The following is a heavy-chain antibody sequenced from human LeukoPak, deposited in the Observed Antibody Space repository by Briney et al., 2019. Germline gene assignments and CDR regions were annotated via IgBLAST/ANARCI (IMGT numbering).Heavy chain of an antibody. V-gene: IGHV1-69*13. CDR1: GGTFRSYA. J-gene: IGHJ6*03. CDR2: IIPIFGTA. CDR3: ARGGMVRTRSITYYYYMDV. Sequence: SVKVSCKTSGGTFRSYAISWVRQAPGQGLEWMGGIIPIFGTANYAQKFQGRVTITADESTSTAYMELSSLRSEDTAVYYCARGGMVRTRSITYYYYMDVWGKETTVTISS. D-gene: IGHD3-10*01.